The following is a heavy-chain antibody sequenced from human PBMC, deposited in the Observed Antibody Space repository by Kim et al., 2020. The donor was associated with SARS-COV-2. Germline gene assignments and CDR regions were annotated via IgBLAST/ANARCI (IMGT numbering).Heavy chain of an antibody. D-gene: IGHD3-16*01. CDR1: GFTFSSYS. CDR3: ARGTPPGGGLVGY. J-gene: IGHJ4*02. V-gene: IGHV3-21*01. Sequence: GGSLRLSCAASGFTFSSYSMNWVRQAPGKGLEWVSSISSSSIYIYYADSVKGRFTISRDNAKNSLYLQMNSLRAEDTAVYYCARGTPPGGGLVGYWGQGTLVTVSS. CDR2: ISSSSIYI.